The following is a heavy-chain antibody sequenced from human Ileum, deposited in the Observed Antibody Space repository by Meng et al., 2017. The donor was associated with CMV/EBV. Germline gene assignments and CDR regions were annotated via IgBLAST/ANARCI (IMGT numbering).Heavy chain of an antibody. V-gene: IGHV3-48*03. Sequence: GESLKISCTTSGFTFSYYEFNWVRQAPGKGLEWVSYISDVGTVTNHADSVKGRFTISRDSIKKSLYLQMNSLRAEDTAVYYCARGLRIAAAGRTTCDYWGQGTLVTVSS. D-gene: IGHD6-13*01. CDR1: GFTFSYYE. J-gene: IGHJ4*02. CDR3: ARGLRIAAAGRTTCDY. CDR2: ISDVGTVT.